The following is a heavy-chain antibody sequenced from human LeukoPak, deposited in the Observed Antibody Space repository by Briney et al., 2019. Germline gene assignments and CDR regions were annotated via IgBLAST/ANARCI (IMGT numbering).Heavy chain of an antibody. CDR3: ARGRTFDN. CDR1: GGSISSYY. CDR2: IYYSGTT. Sequence: SETLSLTCTVSGGSISSYYWSWIRQPPGKGLEWIGYIYYSGTTNYNPSLRSRVTISVDTSKNQFSLRLSSVTAADTAVYYCARGRTFDNWGQGTLVTVSS. V-gene: IGHV4-59*01. J-gene: IGHJ4*02.